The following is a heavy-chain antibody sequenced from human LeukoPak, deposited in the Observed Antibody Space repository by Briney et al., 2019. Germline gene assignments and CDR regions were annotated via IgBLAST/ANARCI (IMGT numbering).Heavy chain of an antibody. CDR2: IYYSGST. CDR1: GGSISSYY. Sequence: SETLSLTCTVSGGSISSYYWSWIRQPPGKGLEWIGYIYYSGSTNYNPSLKSRVTISVDTSKNQFSLKLSSVTAADTAVYCCGTRGKHYDYGDYVFDYWGQGTLVTVSS. CDR3: GTRGKHYDYGDYVFDY. D-gene: IGHD4-17*01. J-gene: IGHJ4*02. V-gene: IGHV4-59*08.